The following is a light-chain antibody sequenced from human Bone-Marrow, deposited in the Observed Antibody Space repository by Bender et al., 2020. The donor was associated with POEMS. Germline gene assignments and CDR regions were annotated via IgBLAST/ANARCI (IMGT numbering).Light chain of an antibody. Sequence: QSVLTQPPSASGTPGQRVTISCSGGSSNIGAHAVNWYQHLPGTAPKLLIYSSHRRPSGVSDRFSGSKSGNTASLTISGLQAEDEADYYCSSYTSSSTLYVFGTGTKVTVL. CDR3: SSYTSSSTLYV. CDR1: SSNIGAHA. CDR2: SSH. J-gene: IGLJ1*01. V-gene: IGLV1-44*01.